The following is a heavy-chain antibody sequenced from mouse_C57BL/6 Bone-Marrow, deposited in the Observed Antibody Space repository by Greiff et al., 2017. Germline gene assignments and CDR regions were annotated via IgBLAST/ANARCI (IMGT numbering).Heavy chain of an antibody. D-gene: IGHD4-1*01. CDR3: AINWYYYAMDY. CDR2: INPGSGGT. J-gene: IGHJ4*01. V-gene: IGHV1-54*01. Sequence: QVQLKESGAELVRPGTSVKVSCKASGYAFTNYLIEWVKQRPGQGLEWIGVINPGSGGTNYNEKFKGKATLTADKSSSTAYMQLSSLTSEDSAVYFCAINWYYYAMDYWGQGTSVTVSS. CDR1: GYAFTNYL.